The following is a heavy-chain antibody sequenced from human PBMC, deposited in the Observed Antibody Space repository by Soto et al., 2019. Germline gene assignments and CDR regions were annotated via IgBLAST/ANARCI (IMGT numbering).Heavy chain of an antibody. CDR2: ISASGSST. CDR3: AKGMRDFDY. Sequence: EVQLLESGGGLVQPGGSLRLSCAASGFTFSSYAMTWVRQAPGKGLEWVSTISASGSSTYYADSVKGRFTISRDNSKNSLYLQMDSLRAEGTAVYYCAKGMRDFDYWGQGTLVTVSS. CDR1: GFTFSSYA. V-gene: IGHV3-23*01. J-gene: IGHJ4*02.